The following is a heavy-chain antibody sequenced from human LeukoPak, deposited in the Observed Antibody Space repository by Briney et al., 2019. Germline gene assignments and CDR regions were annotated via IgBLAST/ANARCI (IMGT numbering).Heavy chain of an antibody. J-gene: IGHJ4*02. V-gene: IGHV3-9*01. CDR2: ISWNSGSI. Sequence: GGSLRLSCAASGFTFDDYAMHWVRQAPWKGLEWVSGISWNSGSIGYADSVKGRFTISRDNAKNSLYLQMNSLRAEDTALYYCAKVNGNDYYGSAYDYWGQGTLVTVSS. CDR1: GFTFDDYA. CDR3: AKVNGNDYYGSAYDY. D-gene: IGHD3-10*01.